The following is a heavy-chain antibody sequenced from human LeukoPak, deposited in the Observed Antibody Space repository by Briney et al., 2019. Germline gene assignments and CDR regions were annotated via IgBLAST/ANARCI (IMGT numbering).Heavy chain of an antibody. D-gene: IGHD2-2*01. CDR1: GYTFTSYD. CDR2: MNPNSGNT. V-gene: IGHV1-8*01. Sequence: ASVKVSCKASGYTFTSYDINWVRQATGQGLEWMGWMNPNSGNTGYPQKFQGRVTMTRNTSISTAYMELSSLRSEDTAVYYCARGSDIVVVPAAINWFDPWGQGTLVTVSS. CDR3: ARGSDIVVVPAAINWFDP. J-gene: IGHJ5*02.